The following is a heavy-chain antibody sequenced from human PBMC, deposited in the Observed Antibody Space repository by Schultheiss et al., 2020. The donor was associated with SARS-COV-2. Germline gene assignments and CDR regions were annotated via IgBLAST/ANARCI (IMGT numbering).Heavy chain of an antibody. CDR2: ISGSGGST. Sequence: GGSLRLSCAASGFTFSSYAMSWVRQAPGKGLEWVSAISGSGGSTYYADSVKGRFTISRDNSKNTLYLQMNSLRAEDTAVYYCATTDFWSGRGKYYYYGMDVWGQGTTVTVSS. J-gene: IGHJ6*02. D-gene: IGHD3-3*01. CDR1: GFTFSSYA. V-gene: IGHV3-23*01. CDR3: ATTDFWSGRGKYYYYGMDV.